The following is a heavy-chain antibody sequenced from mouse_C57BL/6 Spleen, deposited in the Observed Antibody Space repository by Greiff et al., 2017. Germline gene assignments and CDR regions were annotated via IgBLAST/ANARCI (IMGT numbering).Heavy chain of an antibody. CDR2: INPNNGGT. CDR1: GYTFTDYY. D-gene: IGHD1-1*01. J-gene: IGHJ4*01. V-gene: IGHV1-26*01. Sequence: EVQLQQSGPELVKPGASVKISCKASGYTFTDYYMNWVKQSHGKSLEWIGDINPNNGGTSYNQKFKGKATLTVDKSSSTAYMELRSLTSEDSAVYYCARYGSSSYYAMDYWGQGTSVTVSS. CDR3: ARYGSSSYYAMDY.